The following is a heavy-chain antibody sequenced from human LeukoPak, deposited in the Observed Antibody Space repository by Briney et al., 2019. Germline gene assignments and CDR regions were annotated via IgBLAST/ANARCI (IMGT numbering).Heavy chain of an antibody. CDR1: GYTFTSYY. Sequence: ASVKVSCKASGYTFTSYYMHWVRQAPGQGLEWMGWMNPNSGNTGYAQKFQGRVTMTRNTSISTAYMELSSLRSEDTAVYYCARVRTMVRGAWGYWGQGTLVTVSS. V-gene: IGHV1-8*02. D-gene: IGHD3-10*01. J-gene: IGHJ4*02. CDR3: ARVRTMVRGAWGY. CDR2: MNPNSGNT.